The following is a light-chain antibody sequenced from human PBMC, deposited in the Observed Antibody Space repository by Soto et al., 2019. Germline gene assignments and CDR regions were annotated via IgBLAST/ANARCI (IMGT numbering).Light chain of an antibody. CDR1: NSDVGAFNS. V-gene: IGLV2-14*01. Sequence: QSVLTQPASVSGSPGQSVTISCTGSNSDVGAFNSVSWYQQAPGKVPKLLIYAVTDRPPGVSPRFSGSKSGNTASLTVSGLQAEDEADYYCSAYAGSSYLYVFGSGTKVTVL. CDR2: AVT. CDR3: SAYAGSSYLYV. J-gene: IGLJ1*01.